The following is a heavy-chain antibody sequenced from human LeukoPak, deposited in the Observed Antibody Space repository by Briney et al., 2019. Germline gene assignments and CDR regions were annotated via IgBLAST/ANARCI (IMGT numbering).Heavy chain of an antibody. CDR3: ARYCGGDCYSPHDAFDI. Sequence: PGGSLRLSCAASGFTFSDYWMSWVRQAPGKGLEWVANIEKDGNERYYVDSVKGRFTISRENAKNSLYLQMNSLRGEDTAVYYCARYCGGDCYSPHDAFDIWSQGTMVTVSS. CDR1: GFTFSDYW. V-gene: IGHV3-7*04. CDR2: IEKDGNER. J-gene: IGHJ3*02. D-gene: IGHD2-21*02.